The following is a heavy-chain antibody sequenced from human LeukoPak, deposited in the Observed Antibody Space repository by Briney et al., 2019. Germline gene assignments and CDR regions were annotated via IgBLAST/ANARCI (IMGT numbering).Heavy chain of an antibody. CDR1: GFTFSSYG. J-gene: IGHJ6*02. CDR3: ARDGGIAARRNYYYGMDV. CDR2: IWYDGSNK. V-gene: IGHV3-33*01. D-gene: IGHD6-6*01. Sequence: PGGSLRLSCAASGFTFSSYGMHWVRQAPGKGLEWVAVIWYDGSNKYYADSVKGRFTISRDNSKNTLYLQMNSLRAEDAAVYYCARDGGIAARRNYYYGMDVWGQGTTVTVSS.